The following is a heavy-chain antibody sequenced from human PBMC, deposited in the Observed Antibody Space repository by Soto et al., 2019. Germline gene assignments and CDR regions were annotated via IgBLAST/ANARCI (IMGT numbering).Heavy chain of an antibody. CDR2: ISYDGSNK. CDR3: ARGLLVVVAATTLDY. Sequence: QVQLVESGGGVVQPGRSLRLSCAASGFTFSSYAMHWVRQAPGKGLEWVAVISYDGSNKYYADSVKGRFTISRDNSKNTLYLQKNSLRAEDTAVYYCARGLLVVVAATTLDYWGQGTLVTVSS. J-gene: IGHJ4*02. V-gene: IGHV3-30-3*01. CDR1: GFTFSSYA. D-gene: IGHD2-15*01.